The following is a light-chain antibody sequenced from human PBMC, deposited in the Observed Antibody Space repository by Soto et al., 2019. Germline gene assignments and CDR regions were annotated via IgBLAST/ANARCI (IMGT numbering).Light chain of an antibody. Sequence: EIVLTQSPATLSLSPGVRATLSCRASQSVSSYLAWYQQKPGQAPWLLIYDASNRATGIPARFSGSGSGTDFTLTISSLEPEDFAVYYCQQRSNWPPLTFGGGTKVEIK. J-gene: IGKJ4*01. CDR1: QSVSSY. CDR2: DAS. CDR3: QQRSNWPPLT. V-gene: IGKV3-11*01.